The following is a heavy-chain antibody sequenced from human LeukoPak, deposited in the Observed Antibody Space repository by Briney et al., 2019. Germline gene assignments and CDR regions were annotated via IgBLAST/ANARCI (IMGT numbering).Heavy chain of an antibody. Sequence: RASETLSLTCTVSGHSISSGYYWGWIRQSPGKGLEWIGNIYQSGSTYYTPSLKSRVTISVDTSKNQFFLKLSSVTAAGTAVYYCASPGYDFWSGLRSGYFDYWGQGTLVTVSS. CDR3: ASPGYDFWSGLRSGYFDY. D-gene: IGHD3-3*01. V-gene: IGHV4-38-2*02. J-gene: IGHJ4*02. CDR1: GHSISSGYY. CDR2: IYQSGST.